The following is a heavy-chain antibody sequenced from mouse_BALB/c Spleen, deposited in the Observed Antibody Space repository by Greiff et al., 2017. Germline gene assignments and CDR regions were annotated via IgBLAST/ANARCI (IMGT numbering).Heavy chain of an antibody. Sequence: DVMLVESGGDLVKPGGSLKLSCAASGFTFSSYGMSWVRQTPDKRLEWVATISSGGSYTYYPDSVKGRFTISRDNAKNTLYLQMSSLKSEDTAMYYCARSPFPYYAMDYWGQGTSVTVSS. V-gene: IGHV5-6*02. CDR1: GFTFSSYG. J-gene: IGHJ4*01. CDR3: ARSPFPYYAMDY. CDR2: ISSGGSYT.